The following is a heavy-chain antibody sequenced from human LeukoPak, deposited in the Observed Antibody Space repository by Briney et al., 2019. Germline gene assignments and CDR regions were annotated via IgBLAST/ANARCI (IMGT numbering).Heavy chain of an antibody. CDR3: ARGLTTGTTLAVDY. CDR2: IYSGGST. J-gene: IGHJ4*02. V-gene: IGHV3-53*01. D-gene: IGHD1-1*01. Sequence: GGSLRLSCAASGFTVSSNHMSWVRQAPGKGLEWVSVIYSGGSTYYADSVKGRFTISRDNSKNTLYLQMNSLRAEDTAVYYCARGLTTGTTLAVDYWGQGTLVTVSS. CDR1: GFTVSSNH.